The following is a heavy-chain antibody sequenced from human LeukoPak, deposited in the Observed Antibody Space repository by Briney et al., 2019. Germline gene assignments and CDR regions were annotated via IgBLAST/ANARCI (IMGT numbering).Heavy chain of an antibody. V-gene: IGHV3-7*01. Sequence: GGSLRLSCAASGFTFSSYWMSWVRQAPGKGLEWVANIKQDGSEKYYVDSVKGRFTISRDNAKNSLYLQMNSLRAEDTAVYYCARDLGWEASYYYYYMDVWGKGTTVTISS. CDR3: ARDLGWEASYYYYYMDV. CDR1: GFTFSSYW. J-gene: IGHJ6*03. CDR2: IKQDGSEK. D-gene: IGHD1-26*01.